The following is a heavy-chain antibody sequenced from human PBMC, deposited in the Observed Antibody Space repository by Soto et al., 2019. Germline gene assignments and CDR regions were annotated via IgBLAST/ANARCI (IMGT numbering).Heavy chain of an antibody. V-gene: IGHV3-15*01. CDR2: IKKKADGGTT. CDR1: GFAFINAW. D-gene: IGHD6-19*01. J-gene: IGHJ4*02. CDR3: RTQWLD. Sequence: WGSLRLSCAASGFAFINAWMSWVRQAPGKGLEWVGLIKKKADGGTTEYAAPLKGRFTISRDDSKNTLYLQMSSLKIEDTAVYYCRTQWLDWGQGTLVTVSS.